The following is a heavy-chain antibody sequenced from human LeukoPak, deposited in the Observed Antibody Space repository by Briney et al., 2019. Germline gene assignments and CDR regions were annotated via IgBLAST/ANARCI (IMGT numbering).Heavy chain of an antibody. CDR3: ARYPGGYCSDGSCYSGYYYYYMDV. V-gene: IGHV3-9*01. Sequence: GGSLRLSCAASGFTFDDYAMHWVRQAPGKGLEWVSGISWNSGSIGYADSVKGRFTISRDNAKNSLYLQMNSLRAEDTAVYYCARYPGGYCSDGSCYSGYYYYYMDVWGKGTTVTISS. CDR1: GFTFDDYA. J-gene: IGHJ6*03. D-gene: IGHD2-15*01. CDR2: ISWNSGSI.